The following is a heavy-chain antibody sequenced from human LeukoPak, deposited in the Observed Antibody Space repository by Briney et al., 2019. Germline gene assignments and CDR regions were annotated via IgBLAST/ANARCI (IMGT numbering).Heavy chain of an antibody. D-gene: IGHD3-10*01. CDR1: GFTFSSYA. CDR3: ARDPDRLLWFGELCALDY. CDR2: ISYDGSNK. V-gene: IGHV3-30*04. J-gene: IGHJ4*02. Sequence: GGSLRLSCAASGFTFSSYAMHWVRQAPGKGLEWVAVISYDGSNKYYADSVKGRFTISRDNSKNTLYLQMNSLRAEDTAVYYCARDPDRLLWFGELCALDYWGQGTLVTVSS.